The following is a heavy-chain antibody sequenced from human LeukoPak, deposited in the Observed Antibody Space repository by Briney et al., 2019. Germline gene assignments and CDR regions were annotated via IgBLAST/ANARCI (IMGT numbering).Heavy chain of an antibody. Sequence: SETLSLTCTVSGGSISSYYWSWIRQPPGKGLEWIGYIYYGGSTNYNPSLKSRVTISVDTSKNQFSLKLSSVTAADTAVYYCARGDYVWGSYRYSNAFDIWGQGTMVTVSS. V-gene: IGHV4-59*01. J-gene: IGHJ3*02. D-gene: IGHD3-16*02. CDR3: ARGDYVWGSYRYSNAFDI. CDR1: GGSISSYY. CDR2: IYYGGST.